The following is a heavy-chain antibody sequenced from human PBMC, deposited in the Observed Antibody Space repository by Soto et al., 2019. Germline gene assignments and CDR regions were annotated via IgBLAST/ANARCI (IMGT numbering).Heavy chain of an antibody. V-gene: IGHV1-3*04. J-gene: IGHJ4*02. D-gene: IGHD3-10*01. CDR1: GYTFTRYT. CDR3: ARGNHS. Sequence: QVHLVQSGAEVKKPGASVKVSCRASGYTFTRYTMHWVRQAPGQRLEWMGWINTGNANTKYTQKFQGRGTITRDASASTAYMELTSLRSEDTAVYYCARGNHSWGQGTLVTVSS. CDR2: INTGNANT.